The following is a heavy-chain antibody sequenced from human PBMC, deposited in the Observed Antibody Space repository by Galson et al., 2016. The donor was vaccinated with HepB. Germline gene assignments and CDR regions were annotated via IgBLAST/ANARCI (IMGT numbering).Heavy chain of an antibody. Sequence: SLRLFCAASGFSFSSYWMHWVRQAPGKGLVWVSRINTDGSTISYVDSVKGRFTISRDNARDTLFLEMNSLRAEDTAVYFCARDRVTYGGSGPQDVWGKGTTVTVSS. CDR2: INTDGSTI. D-gene: IGHD3-10*01. CDR3: ARDRVTYGGSGPQDV. J-gene: IGHJ6*03. V-gene: IGHV3-74*01. CDR1: GFSFSSYW.